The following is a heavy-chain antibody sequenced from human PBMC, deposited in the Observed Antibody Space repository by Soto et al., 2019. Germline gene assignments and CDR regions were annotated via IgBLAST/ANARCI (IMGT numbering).Heavy chain of an antibody. J-gene: IGHJ4*02. Sequence: EVQLVESGGGLVQPGGSLRLSCAASGFTVSSNYMSWVRQAPGQGLEWVSVIYSGGSTYYADSVKGRFTISRDNSKNTRYLQMNSLRAEDTAVYYCARDSDDVDTAMVPFDYWGKGTLVTVSS. D-gene: IGHD5-18*01. CDR2: IYSGGST. CDR3: ARDSDDVDTAMVPFDY. V-gene: IGHV3-66*01. CDR1: GFTVSSNY.